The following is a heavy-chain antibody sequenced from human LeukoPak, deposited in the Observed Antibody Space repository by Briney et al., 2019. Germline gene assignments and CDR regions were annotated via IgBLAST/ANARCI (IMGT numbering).Heavy chain of an antibody. CDR1: GFTFTNYW. Sequence: GESLKISCKGSGFTFTNYWIAWVRQMPGKGLEWMGIIYPGDSDTRYSPSFQGQVTISADKSISTAYLQWSSLKASDTAMYYCARLSSSGWYGTPKISYYYYGMDVWGQGTTVTVSS. J-gene: IGHJ6*02. V-gene: IGHV5-51*01. D-gene: IGHD6-19*01. CDR2: IYPGDSDT. CDR3: ARLSSSGWYGTPKISYYYYGMDV.